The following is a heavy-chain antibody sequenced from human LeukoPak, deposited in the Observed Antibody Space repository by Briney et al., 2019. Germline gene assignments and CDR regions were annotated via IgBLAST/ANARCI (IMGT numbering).Heavy chain of an antibody. J-gene: IGHJ4*02. D-gene: IGHD3-9*01. V-gene: IGHV4-4*07. CDR3: ARSKDILPGYCFDY. CDR2: IYRRKNT. CDR1: GCSINDTC. Sequence: SGTLCLTCTAFGCSINDTCWTWVRQTPGKGLEWISRIYRRKNTNYNPSLKSRVTISVDTSKNQFYLQLSSVTAADTAVYYCARSKDILPGYCFDYWGQGTLVTVSS.